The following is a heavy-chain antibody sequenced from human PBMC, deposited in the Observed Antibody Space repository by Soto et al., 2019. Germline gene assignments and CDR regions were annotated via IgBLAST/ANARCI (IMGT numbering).Heavy chain of an antibody. CDR2: ISISGGNT. J-gene: IGHJ4*02. CDR3: ANEIRPNDY. Sequence: EVQLLESGGGLVQPGGSLRLSCAASGLPFSSHAMSWVRQAPGKGLEWVSSISISGGNTYYADSVRGRFTISRDNSKNTFYLHMNSLTAEDTAIYYCANEIRPNDYWGQGTLVTVSS. CDR1: GLPFSSHA. D-gene: IGHD4-17*01. V-gene: IGHV3-23*01.